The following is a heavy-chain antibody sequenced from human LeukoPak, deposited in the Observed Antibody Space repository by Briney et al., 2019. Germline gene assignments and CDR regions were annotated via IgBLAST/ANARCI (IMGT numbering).Heavy chain of an antibody. J-gene: IGHJ4*02. CDR1: GFTFSSYS. Sequence: PGGSLRLSCAASGFTFSSYSMNWVRQAPGKGLEWVSSISSSSSYIYYADSVKGRFTISRDNAKNSLYLQMNSLRAEDTAVYYCARDPRAYYYDSSGYYYDYWGQGTLVTVSS. D-gene: IGHD3-22*01. V-gene: IGHV3-21*01. CDR2: ISSSSSYI. CDR3: ARDPRAYYYDSSGYYYDY.